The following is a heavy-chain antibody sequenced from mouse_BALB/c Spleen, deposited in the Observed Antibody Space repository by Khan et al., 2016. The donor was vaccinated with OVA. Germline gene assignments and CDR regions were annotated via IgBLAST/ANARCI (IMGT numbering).Heavy chain of an antibody. CDR3: ARGGCGTLAY. Sequence: QVQLQQPVTELVRPGTSVKVSCKASGYAFTDYLIDWVKQRPGQGLEWIGVINPGSGGTNYNENFKGKATLTADKSSSTAYMQLSSLTSDDSAVYFCARGGCGTLAYWGQGTLVTVSA. D-gene: IGHD1-1*02. CDR2: INPGSGGT. CDR1: GYAFTDYL. J-gene: IGHJ3*01. V-gene: IGHV1-54*01.